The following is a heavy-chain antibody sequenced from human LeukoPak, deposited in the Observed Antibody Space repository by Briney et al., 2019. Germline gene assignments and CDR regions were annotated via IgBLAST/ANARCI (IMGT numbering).Heavy chain of an antibody. Sequence: PGGSLRLSCAASGFTVSSNYMSWVRQAPGKGLEWVSTIHSDGSTYYADSVKGRFTISRDNSKNTLYVQVNSLRAEDTAVYYCAREVRSSFDYWGQGTLVTVSS. CDR1: GFTVSSNY. CDR3: AREVRSSFDY. J-gene: IGHJ4*02. V-gene: IGHV3-53*01. CDR2: IHSDGST.